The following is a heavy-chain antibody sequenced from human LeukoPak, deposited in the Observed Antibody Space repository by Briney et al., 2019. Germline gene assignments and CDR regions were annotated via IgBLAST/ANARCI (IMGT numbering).Heavy chain of an antibody. CDR1: GGSISSSSYY. CDR3: ARHPGVVVPAAVGY. J-gene: IGHJ4*02. CDR2: IYYSGST. V-gene: IGHV4-39*01. D-gene: IGHD2-2*01. Sequence: SETLSLTCTVSGGSISSSSYYWGWIRQPPGKGLEWIGSIYYSGSTYYNPSLKSRVTISVDTSKNQFSLKLSSVTAADTAVYYCARHPGVVVPAAVGYWGQGTLVTVSS.